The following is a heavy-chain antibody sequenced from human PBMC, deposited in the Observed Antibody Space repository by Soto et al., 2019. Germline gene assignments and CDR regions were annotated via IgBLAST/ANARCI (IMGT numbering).Heavy chain of an antibody. J-gene: IGHJ4*02. V-gene: IGHV3-23*01. CDR2: ITYNGDNT. D-gene: IGHD5-18*01. CDR3: ARYIRGPTVFYFDF. CDR1: GFTFSSYA. Sequence: RLSCAASGFTFSSYAMTWVRQAPGKGLEWVSVITYNGDNTYYADSVKGRFTISRDSSKDTVHLQMNSLRAEDTAVYYCARYIRGPTVFYFDFWGPGVLVTVSS.